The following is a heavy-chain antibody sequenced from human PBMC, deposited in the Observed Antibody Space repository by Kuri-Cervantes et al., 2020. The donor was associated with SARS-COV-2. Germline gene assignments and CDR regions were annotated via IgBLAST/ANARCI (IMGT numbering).Heavy chain of an antibody. V-gene: IGHV1-8*03. J-gene: IGHJ4*02. D-gene: IGHD3-3*01. CDR3: ATLGLRFLEWLPLKSYYFDY. Sequence: ASVKVSCKASGYTFTSYDINWVRQATGQGLEWMGWMNPNSGNTGYAQKFQGRVTITRNTSISTAYMELSSLRSEDTAVYYCATLGLRFLEWLPLKSYYFDYWGQGTLVTVSS. CDR2: MNPNSGNT. CDR1: GYTFTSYD.